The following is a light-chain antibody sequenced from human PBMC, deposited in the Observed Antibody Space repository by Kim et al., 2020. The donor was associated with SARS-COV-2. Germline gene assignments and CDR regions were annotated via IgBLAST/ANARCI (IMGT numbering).Light chain of an antibody. Sequence: QRVTLSCSGSRSNIGSNTVNWYQQLPGTAPKLLIYSNNQRPSGVPDRFSGSKSGTSASLAISGLQSEDEADYYCAAWDDSLNVNWVFGGGTQLTVL. V-gene: IGLV1-44*01. CDR1: RSNIGSNT. CDR3: AAWDDSLNVNWV. CDR2: SNN. J-gene: IGLJ3*02.